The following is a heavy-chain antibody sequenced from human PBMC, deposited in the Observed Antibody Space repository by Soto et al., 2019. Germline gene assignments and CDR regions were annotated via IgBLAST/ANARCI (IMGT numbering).Heavy chain of an antibody. V-gene: IGHV3-23*01. CDR1: GFTFSSYA. CDR3: ATPKSGSSSWYYFDY. D-gene: IGHD6-13*01. J-gene: IGHJ4*02. CDR2: ISGSGGST. Sequence: GGSLRLSCVASGFTFSSYAMSWVRQAPGKGLEWVSAISGSGGSTYYADSVKGRFTISRDNSKNTLYPQMNSLRAEDTAVYYCATPKSGSSSWYYFDYWGRGTLVTVSS.